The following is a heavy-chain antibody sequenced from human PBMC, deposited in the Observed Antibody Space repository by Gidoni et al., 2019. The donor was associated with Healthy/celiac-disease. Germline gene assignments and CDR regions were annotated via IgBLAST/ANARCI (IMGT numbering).Heavy chain of an antibody. J-gene: IGHJ4*02. CDR1: GGSISSYY. CDR2: IYYSGST. CDR3: ARSSSIAARGFDY. Sequence: QVQLQESVPGLVKPSETLSLTCTVSGGSISSYYWSWIRQPPGKGLEWIGYIYYSGSTNYNPPLKSRVTISVDTSKNQFSLKLSSVTAADTAVYYCARSSSIAARGFDYWGQGTLVTVSS. V-gene: IGHV4-59*01. D-gene: IGHD6-6*01.